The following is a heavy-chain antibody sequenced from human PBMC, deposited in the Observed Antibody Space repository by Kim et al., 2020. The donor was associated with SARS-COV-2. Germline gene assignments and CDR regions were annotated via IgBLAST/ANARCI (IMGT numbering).Heavy chain of an antibody. Sequence: GGSLRLSCAASGFSLSYYAMTWVRQAPGKGLEWVSSIAASSVDTYYSESMKGRFTIYRHNSENTVYLQMNNLRAEDTAIYYCVRDRPRGYYYGMDVWGQGTLVTVPS. CDR3: VRDRPRGYYYGMDV. CDR1: GFSLSYYA. CDR2: IAASSVDT. V-gene: IGHV3-23*01. J-gene: IGHJ6*02.